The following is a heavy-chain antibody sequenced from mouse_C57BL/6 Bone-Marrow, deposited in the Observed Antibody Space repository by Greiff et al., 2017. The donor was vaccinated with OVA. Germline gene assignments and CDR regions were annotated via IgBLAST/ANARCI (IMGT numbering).Heavy chain of an antibody. CDR1: GYTFTSYN. J-gene: IGHJ1*03. Sequence: LQQSGAELVRPGASVKMSCKASGYTFTSYNMHWVKQTPRQGLEWIGAIYPGNGDTSYNQKFKGKATLTVDKSSSTAYMQLSSLTSEDSAVYFCARRRDIYDYDRYWYFDVWGTGTTVTVSA. D-gene: IGHD2-4*01. CDR3: ARRRDIYDYDRYWYFDV. V-gene: IGHV1-12*01. CDR2: IYPGNGDT.